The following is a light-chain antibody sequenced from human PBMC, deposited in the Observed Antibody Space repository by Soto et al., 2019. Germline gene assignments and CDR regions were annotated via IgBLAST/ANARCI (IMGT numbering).Light chain of an antibody. CDR3: QHYGHALWA. CDR1: QSIRNY. J-gene: IGKJ1*01. CDR2: GAS. V-gene: IGKV3-20*01. Sequence: EIVLTQSPATLSLSPGERATLSCRVSQSIRNYLAWYQQKPGQSPRLLMSGASRRATGVPDRFSGSGSGTDFTLTISRLEPEDFAVYYCQHYGHALWAFGQGTKVDIK.